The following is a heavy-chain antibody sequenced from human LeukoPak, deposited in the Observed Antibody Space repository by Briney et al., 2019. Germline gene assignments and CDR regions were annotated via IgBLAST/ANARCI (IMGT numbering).Heavy chain of an antibody. J-gene: IGHJ3*02. CDR1: EFSLRSYS. Sequence: GGSLRLSCVASEFSLRSYSMDWVRQAPGKGLEGVSHINSGSSTIYYADSVKGRFTISRDNAGNSLYLHMNSLRAEDTAVYYCARVLLERPGIDSFDMWGQGTMVTVSS. CDR2: INSGSSTI. CDR3: ARVLLERPGIDSFDM. D-gene: IGHD1-1*01. V-gene: IGHV3-48*01.